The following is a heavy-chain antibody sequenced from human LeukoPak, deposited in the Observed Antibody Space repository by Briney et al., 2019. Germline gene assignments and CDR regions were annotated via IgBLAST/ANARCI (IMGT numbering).Heavy chain of an antibody. D-gene: IGHD1-26*01. CDR3: ARDSDFAYRGSYWLDY. J-gene: IGHJ4*02. Sequence: GGSLRLSCAASGFTFSRYGMHWVRQAPGKGLEWVAVIWYDGSNKYYADSVKGRFTISRDNSKNTLYLQMNSLRAEDTAVYYCARDSDFAYRGSYWLDYWGQGTLVTVSS. V-gene: IGHV3-33*01. CDR1: GFTFSRYG. CDR2: IWYDGSNK.